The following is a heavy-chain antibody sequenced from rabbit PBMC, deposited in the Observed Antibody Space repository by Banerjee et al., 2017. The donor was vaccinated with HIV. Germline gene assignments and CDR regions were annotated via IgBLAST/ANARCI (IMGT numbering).Heavy chain of an antibody. J-gene: IGHJ4*01. CDR1: GFSFSSYW. CDR2: IWPGSSGST. V-gene: IGHV1S45*01. Sequence: QEQLEESGGDLVKPEGSLTLTCTASGFSFSSYWIYWVRQAPGKGLEWIACIWPGSSGSTYYASWAKGRFTISKTASTTVTLQMTSLTAADTATYFCARDNGGVAGDYFGLWGQGTLVTVS. D-gene: IGHD2-1*01. CDR3: ARDNGGVAGDYFGL.